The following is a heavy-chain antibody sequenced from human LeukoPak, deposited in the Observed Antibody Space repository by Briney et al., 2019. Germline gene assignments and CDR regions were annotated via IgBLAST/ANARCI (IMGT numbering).Heavy chain of an antibody. CDR2: ISSDGDST. J-gene: IGHJ4*02. CDR1: GFSFSSCA. CDR3: VKSGVAVYCIGHFDY. V-gene: IGHV3-64*05. Sequence: GGSLRLSCSASGFSFSSCAMYWVRQVPGKGLEYVSSISSDGDSTKYADSMKGRFTISRDNSKNTLFIQMSSPRPDDSALYYCVKSGVAVYCIGHFDYWGQGTLVTVSS. D-gene: IGHD2-15*01.